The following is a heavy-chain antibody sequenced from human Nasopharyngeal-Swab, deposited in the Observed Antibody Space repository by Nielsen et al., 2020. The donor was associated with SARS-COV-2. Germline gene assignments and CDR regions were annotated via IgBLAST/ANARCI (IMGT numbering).Heavy chain of an antibody. D-gene: IGHD6-19*01. Sequence: WVRQAPGQGLEWMGGIIPIFGTANYAQKFQGRVTITADESTSTAYMELSSLRSEDTAVYYCARAGWGSGHSGYYGMDVWGQGTTVTVSS. V-gene: IGHV1-69*01. CDR2: IIPIFGTA. CDR3: ARAGWGSGHSGYYGMDV. J-gene: IGHJ6*02.